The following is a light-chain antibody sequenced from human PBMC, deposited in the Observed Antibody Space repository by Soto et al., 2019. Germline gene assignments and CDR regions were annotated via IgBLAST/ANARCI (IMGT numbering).Light chain of an antibody. J-gene: IGLJ2*01. V-gene: IGLV3-9*01. CDR2: RDS. CDR3: QMWDSSTAHMV. Sequence: SYELTQPLSVSVALGQTARITCGGNNIGSKNVHWYQQEPGQAPVLVIYRDSYRPSGIPERFSGSNSGNTATLTISRAQAGDEDDYYCQMWDSSTAHMVFGGGTKLTVL. CDR1: NIGSKN.